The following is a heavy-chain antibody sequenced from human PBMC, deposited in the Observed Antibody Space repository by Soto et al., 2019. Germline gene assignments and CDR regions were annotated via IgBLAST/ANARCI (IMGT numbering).Heavy chain of an antibody. J-gene: IGHJ4*02. CDR3: AKEEAVRGDSFDF. CDR1: GFTFSSYG. D-gene: IGHD2-21*02. Sequence: PGGSLRLSCAASGFTFSSYGMNWVRQAPGKGLEWVSVISGSGERTNYADSVKGRFTVSRDNSKNTLYLQMNSLRVEDTATYYCAKEEAVRGDSFDFWGQGTVVTVSS. CDR2: ISGSGERT. V-gene: IGHV3-23*01.